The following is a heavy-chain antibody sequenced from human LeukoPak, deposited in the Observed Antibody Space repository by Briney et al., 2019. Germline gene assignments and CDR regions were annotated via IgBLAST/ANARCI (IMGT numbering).Heavy chain of an antibody. J-gene: IGHJ4*02. CDR1: GFTFSNYW. CDR3: TRDQTPYY. Sequence: PGGSLRLSCAASGFTFSNYWMHWVRQVPGKGLVWVSRINDDGSATFYADSVKGRFTISRDNAKNTLYLQMNSLRAEDTAVYYCTRDQTPYYWGQGTLVTVSS. V-gene: IGHV3-74*01. CDR2: INDDGSAT.